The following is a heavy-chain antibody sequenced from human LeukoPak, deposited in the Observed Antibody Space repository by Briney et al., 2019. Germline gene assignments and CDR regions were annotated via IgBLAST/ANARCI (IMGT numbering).Heavy chain of an antibody. V-gene: IGHV3-9*01. Sequence: GRSLRLSCAASGFTFDVYAMHWVRQAPGKGLEWVSGISWNSGSIGYADSVKGRFTISRDNAKNSLYLQMNSLRAEDTALYYCAKDTGYQAKYFQHWGQGTLVTVSS. CDR2: ISWNSGSI. CDR3: AKDTGYQAKYFQH. CDR1: GFTFDVYA. D-gene: IGHD2-2*01. J-gene: IGHJ1*01.